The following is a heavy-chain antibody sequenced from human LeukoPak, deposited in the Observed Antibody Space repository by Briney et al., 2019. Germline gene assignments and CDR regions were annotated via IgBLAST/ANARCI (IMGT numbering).Heavy chain of an antibody. CDR1: GGSISSYY. J-gene: IGHJ5*02. CDR2: IDYSGST. Sequence: SETLSLTCTVSGGSISSYYWNWIREPPGKGLEWIGYIDYSGSTNYNPSLKSRVTISVDTSKNQFSLKLSSVTAADTAVYYCARLVHCSGGSCYSAGGRDWFDPWGQGTLVTVSS. V-gene: IGHV4-59*08. CDR3: ARLVHCSGGSCYSAGGRDWFDP. D-gene: IGHD2-15*01.